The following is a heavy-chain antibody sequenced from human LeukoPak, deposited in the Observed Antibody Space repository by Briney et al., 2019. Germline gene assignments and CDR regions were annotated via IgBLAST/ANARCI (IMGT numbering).Heavy chain of an antibody. D-gene: IGHD5-12*01. J-gene: IGHJ4*02. CDR3: ARGYSGPDY. CDR2: ISASGGGT. Sequence: PGGSLRLSCAASGFTFSNYAMSWVRQAPGKGLEWVSSISASGGGTYYADSVKGRFTISRDNSKNTMNLQMSTLRAEDTAVYYCARGYSGPDYWGQGTLVTVSS. V-gene: IGHV3-23*01. CDR1: GFTFSNYA.